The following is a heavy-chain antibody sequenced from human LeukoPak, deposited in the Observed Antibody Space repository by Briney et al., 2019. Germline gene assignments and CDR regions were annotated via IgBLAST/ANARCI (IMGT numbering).Heavy chain of an antibody. Sequence: GGSLSLSCAASGFTFSSYAMSWVRPAPGKGLEWVSAISGSGGSTYYADSVKGRFTISRDNSKNTLYLQMNSLRAEDTAVYYCAKDRGITLIRPINWGQGTLVTVSS. D-gene: IGHD3-16*01. CDR2: ISGSGGST. CDR3: AKDRGITLIRPIN. J-gene: IGHJ4*02. CDR1: GFTFSSYA. V-gene: IGHV3-23*01.